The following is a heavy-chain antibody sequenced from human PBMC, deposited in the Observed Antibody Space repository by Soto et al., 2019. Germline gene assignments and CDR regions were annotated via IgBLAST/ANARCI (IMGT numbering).Heavy chain of an antibody. J-gene: IGHJ4*02. CDR3: ARAQSSGNYYSDY. CDR2: IWYDGTNK. V-gene: IGHV3-33*01. Sequence: PGGSLRLSCAASGFTFSSYAMHWVRQAPGKGLEWVAVIWYDGTNKYYVDSVKGRFTISRDNSKNTLYLQMSSLRAEDTAVYYFARAQSSGNYYSDYGGQGTLVTVS. CDR1: GFTFSSYA. D-gene: IGHD1-26*01.